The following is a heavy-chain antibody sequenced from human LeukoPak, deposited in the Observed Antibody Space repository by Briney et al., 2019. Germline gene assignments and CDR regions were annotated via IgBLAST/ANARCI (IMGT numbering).Heavy chain of an antibody. D-gene: IGHD1-26*01. CDR1: GFTVSSNY. V-gene: IGHV3-53*01. CDR3: ARDGGYGSYVSPSNWYFDL. Sequence: GGSLRLSCAASGFTVSSNYMSWVRQAPGKGLEWVSVIYSGGSTYYAGSVKGRFTISRDNSKNTLYLQMNNLRAEDTAVYYCARDGGYGSYVSPSNWYFDLWGRGTLVTVSS. J-gene: IGHJ2*01. CDR2: IYSGGST.